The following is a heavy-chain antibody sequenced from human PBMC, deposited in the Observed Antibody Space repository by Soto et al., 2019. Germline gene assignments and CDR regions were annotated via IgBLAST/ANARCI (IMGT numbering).Heavy chain of an antibody. CDR2: ISGSGGST. Sequence: WGPLRLSCAPSGFSFSNYALSWVRQDPGRELEWVSAISGSGGSTYYADSVKGRFTISRDNSKNTLYLQMNSLRAEDTAVYYCAKDPPWEMATMTASDYYGMDVWGQGTTVT. CDR1: GFSFSNYA. D-gene: IGHD1-26*01. CDR3: AKDPPWEMATMTASDYYGMDV. J-gene: IGHJ6*02. V-gene: IGHV3-23*01.